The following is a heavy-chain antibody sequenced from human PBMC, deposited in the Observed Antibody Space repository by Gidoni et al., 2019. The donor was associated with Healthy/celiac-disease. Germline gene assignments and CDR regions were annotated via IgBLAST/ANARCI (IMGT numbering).Heavy chain of an antibody. J-gene: IGHJ3*02. CDR3: AKGIRSSSAFDI. D-gene: IGHD2-15*01. Sequence: QVQLVQSGAAVKKPGSSVKVSCKASGGTFSSYAISWVRQAPGQGLEWMGGIIPIFGTADYAQKFQGRVTITADESTSTAYMELSSLRSEDTAVYYGAKGIRSSSAFDIWGQGTMVTVSS. CDR2: IIPIFGTA. V-gene: IGHV1-69*01. CDR1: GGTFSSYA.